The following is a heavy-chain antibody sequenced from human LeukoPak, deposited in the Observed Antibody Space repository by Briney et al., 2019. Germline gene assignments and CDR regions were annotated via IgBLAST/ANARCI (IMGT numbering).Heavy chain of an antibody. CDR1: GFTFSSYE. J-gene: IGHJ4*02. D-gene: IGHD6-6*01. V-gene: IGHV3-48*03. Sequence: GGSLRLSCAASGFTFSSYEMNWVRQAPGKGLEWVSYISSSGSTIYYADSVKGRFTISRDNAKNSLYLQMNSLRAEDTAVYYCARVRDTGGIAARHFDYWGQGTLVTVSS. CDR3: ARVRDTGGIAARHFDY. CDR2: ISSSGSTI.